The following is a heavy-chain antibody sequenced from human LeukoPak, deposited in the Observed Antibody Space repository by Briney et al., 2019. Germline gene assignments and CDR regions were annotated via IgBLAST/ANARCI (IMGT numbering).Heavy chain of an antibody. CDR2: ISYDGSNK. CDR1: GFTFSSYA. J-gene: IGHJ4*02. V-gene: IGHV3-30-3*01. Sequence: GGSLRLSCAASGFTFSSYAMHWVRQAPGKGLEWVAVISYDGSNKYYADSVKGRFTISRDNSKNTLYLQMNSLRAEDTAVYYCASPLGGATLGLLDYWGQGTLVTVSS. D-gene: IGHD1-26*01. CDR3: ASPLGGATLGLLDY.